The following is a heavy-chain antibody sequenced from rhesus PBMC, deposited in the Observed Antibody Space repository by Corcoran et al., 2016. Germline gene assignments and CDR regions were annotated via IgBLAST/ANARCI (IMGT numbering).Heavy chain of an antibody. J-gene: IGHJ2*01. CDR3: ARQWGIVVIIGYFDL. CDR2: IYGSGGST. Sequence: QVQLQESGPAVVKPSETLSLTCAVSGGSISSSNWWSWIRQSPGKGLEWIGGIYGSGGSTEYNPSLKSRVTISIDTAKNQFSLKLSAVTAADTAVDYCARQWGIVVIIGYFDLWGPGTPITISS. CDR1: GGSISSSNW. V-gene: IGHV4-93*02. D-gene: IGHD3-28*01.